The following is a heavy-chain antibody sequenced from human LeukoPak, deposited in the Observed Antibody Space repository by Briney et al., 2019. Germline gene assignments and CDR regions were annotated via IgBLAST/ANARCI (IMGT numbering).Heavy chain of an antibody. Sequence: GEALKISCQGFGYSFTSYWIVWVGQMPGKGMEGMGVIFPGDLRVRYNASFQGQVTISVDKSINTAYLQWVSLRASDSAMYYCACRDLTSTWSFPWGQGTLVTVSS. CDR1: GYSFTSYW. CDR3: ACRDLTSTWSFP. D-gene: IGHD6-13*01. J-gene: IGHJ5*02. CDR2: IFPGDLRV. V-gene: IGHV5-51*01.